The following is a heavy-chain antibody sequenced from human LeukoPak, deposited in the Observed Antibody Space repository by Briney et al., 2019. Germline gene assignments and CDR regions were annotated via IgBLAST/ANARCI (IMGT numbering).Heavy chain of an antibody. CDR2: ISWNSGSL. D-gene: IGHD6-13*01. Sequence: PGGSLRLSCAASGFTFDDYAMHWVRLAPGKGLEWVSGISWNSGSLGYAGSVKGRFIISRDNSKNSLYLQMNSLRAEDTALYYCASYNSTWYKAFDIWGQGTTVTVSS. V-gene: IGHV3-9*01. CDR1: GFTFDDYA. CDR3: ASYNSTWYKAFDI. J-gene: IGHJ3*02.